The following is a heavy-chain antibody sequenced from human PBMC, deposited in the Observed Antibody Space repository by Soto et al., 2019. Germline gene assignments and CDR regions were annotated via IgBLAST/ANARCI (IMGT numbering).Heavy chain of an antibody. Sequence: GGSLRLSCVASGFPFSSHAMSWVRQAPGKGLEWVSIISGSGGHTYYADSVKGWFAISRDNPRNTLYLHMNSLRAEDTAVYYCAKDYSPGVVIINYYYMDVWGKGTTVTVSS. D-gene: IGHD3-3*01. CDR1: GFPFSSHA. CDR3: AKDYSPGVVIINYYYMDV. V-gene: IGHV3-23*01. CDR2: ISGSGGHT. J-gene: IGHJ6*03.